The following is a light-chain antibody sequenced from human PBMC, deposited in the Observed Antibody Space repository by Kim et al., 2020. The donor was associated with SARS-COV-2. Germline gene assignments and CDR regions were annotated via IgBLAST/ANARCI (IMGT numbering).Light chain of an antibody. V-gene: IGLV1-51*01. CDR3: GTWDSGLSAVV. J-gene: IGLJ2*01. Sequence: GKKVTISCSGSNSNIGNDYVSWYQQFPGTAPKFLIYDNNKRPSGIPDRFSGSKSCTSATLDITGLQTGDEADYYCGTWDSGLSAVVFGGGTQLTVL. CDR2: DNN. CDR1: NSNIGNDY.